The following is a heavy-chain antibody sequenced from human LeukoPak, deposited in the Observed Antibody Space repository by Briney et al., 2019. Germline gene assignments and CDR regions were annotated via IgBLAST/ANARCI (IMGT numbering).Heavy chain of an antibody. J-gene: IGHJ4*02. V-gene: IGHV3-20*04. D-gene: IGHD2-8*01. Sequence: PGGSLRLSCAASGFKFDDYGMIWVRQAPGKGLEWVSGISWNGGNTGYADSVKGRFTISRDNAKNSLFLQVNSLRADDTAFYYCAKEGIYCVNGVCYLDYWGQGTLVTVSS. CDR3: AKEGIYCVNGVCYLDY. CDR1: GFKFDDYG. CDR2: ISWNGGNT.